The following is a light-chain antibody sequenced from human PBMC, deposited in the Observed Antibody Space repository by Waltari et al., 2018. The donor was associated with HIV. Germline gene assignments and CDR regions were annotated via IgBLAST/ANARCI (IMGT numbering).Light chain of an antibody. CDR2: EVT. V-gene: IGLV2-14*01. CDR1: SSDIGSYAY. CDR3: SSYTRRGTVV. Sequence: QSALTQPASVSGSPGQSIVLPCTGSSSDIGSYAYVSWYQQYPGQPPKALIYEVTNRPSGTSSRFSGSKSATTAFLAISKLQTDDEADYFCSSYTRRGTVVFGGGTRLTVL. J-gene: IGLJ2*01.